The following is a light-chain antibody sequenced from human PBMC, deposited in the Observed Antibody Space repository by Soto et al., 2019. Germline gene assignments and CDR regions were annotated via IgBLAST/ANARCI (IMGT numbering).Light chain of an antibody. J-gene: IGKJ2*01. CDR1: QSVSSRY. V-gene: IGKV3-20*01. CDR2: GTS. Sequence: EGVLTQSPGTLSLSPGERVTLSCRASQSVSSRYLAWYQQKPGQAPRLVIYGTSTRATGIPDRFSGSGSGTDFTLTISRLEPEDFAVCYCQQYGSSPLYTFGQGTKLEIK. CDR3: QQYGSSPLYT.